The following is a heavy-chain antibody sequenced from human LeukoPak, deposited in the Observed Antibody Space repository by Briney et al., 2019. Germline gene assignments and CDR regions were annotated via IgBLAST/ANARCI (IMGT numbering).Heavy chain of an antibody. Sequence: ASVKVSCKASGYTFTAHYLHWVRQAPGQWLEWMAWINHNSGGTKYAEKFQGRVTVTRDTSTSTAYMELSRLRSDDTAVYYCARGTDYGDYGGTWFYYYYMDVWGEGTTVTVSS. D-gene: IGHD4-17*01. CDR2: INHNSGGT. CDR3: ARGTDYGDYGGTWFYYYYMDV. V-gene: IGHV1-2*02. J-gene: IGHJ6*03. CDR1: GYTFTAHY.